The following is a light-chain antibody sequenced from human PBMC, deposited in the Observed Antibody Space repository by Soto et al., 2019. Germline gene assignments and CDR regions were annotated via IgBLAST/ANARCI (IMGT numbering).Light chain of an antibody. Sequence: QSALTQPPSASGSPGQSVTISCTGTSSDVGGYNYVSWYQQHPGKAPKLMMYEVSQRPSGVPHRFSGSKSGNAASLTVSGLRAEDEADYYCSSYADSNNSHVVFGGGTKLTVL. CDR2: EVS. CDR3: SSYADSNNSHVV. V-gene: IGLV2-8*01. CDR1: SSDVGGYNY. J-gene: IGLJ2*01.